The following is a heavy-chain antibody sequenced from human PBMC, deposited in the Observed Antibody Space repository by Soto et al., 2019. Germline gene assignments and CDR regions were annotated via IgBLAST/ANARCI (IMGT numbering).Heavy chain of an antibody. D-gene: IGHD2-2*01. J-gene: IGHJ5*02. CDR3: ARSRGMTLPNLFDP. CDR2: IFHTGGT. V-gene: IGHV4-38-2*01. Sequence: SETLSLTCSFSKYTLASGYFWGWVRQPPGKGLEWIGSIFHTGGTYYSPSLRGRVTIPLETSKNQFSLRLTSVTAADTAVYYCARSRGMTLPNLFDPWGQGTLVTVSS. CDR1: KYTLASGYF.